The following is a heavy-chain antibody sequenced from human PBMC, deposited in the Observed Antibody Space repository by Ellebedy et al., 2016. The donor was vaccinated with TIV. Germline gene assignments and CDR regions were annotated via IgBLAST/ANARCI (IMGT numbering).Heavy chain of an antibody. CDR3: ARGHDTTPLRI. CDR1: GYTFTSYG. J-gene: IGHJ4*02. Sequence: AASVKVSCKASGYTFTSYGINWVRQAPGQGLEWMGWMNPNSGYSGYAQKFQGRVAFTSNTSISTVYMEVSSLRSEDTAVYYCARGHDTTPLRIWGQGTLVTVSS. CDR2: MNPNSGYS. D-gene: IGHD1-26*01. V-gene: IGHV1-8*03.